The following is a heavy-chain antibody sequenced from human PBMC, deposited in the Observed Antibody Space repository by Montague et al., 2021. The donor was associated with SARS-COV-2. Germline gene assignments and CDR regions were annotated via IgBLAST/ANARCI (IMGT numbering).Heavy chain of an antibody. CDR1: VFTFSSHD. V-gene: IGHV3-13*01. Sequence: SLRLSCAASVFTFSSHDMHLVLQSPRNVLQCVSALGTAFDTYYERSVXGRFTISRDAAKSSLSLHMPRLTAGDTAVYYCARAHADSVYHFWSVSVTSTSLDVWGKGTAVTVSS. CDR2: LGTAFDT. D-gene: IGHD3-3*01. J-gene: IGHJ6*04. CDR3: ARAHADSVYHFWSVSVTSTSLDV.